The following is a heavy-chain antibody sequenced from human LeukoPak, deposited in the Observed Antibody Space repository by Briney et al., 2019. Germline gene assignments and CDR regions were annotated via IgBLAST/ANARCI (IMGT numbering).Heavy chain of an antibody. V-gene: IGHV3-23*01. CDR2: ISGSGGST. CDR3: AKPLGSGSYSNWYFDL. D-gene: IGHD3-10*02. J-gene: IGHJ2*01. CDR1: GFTFSSYA. Sequence: PGGSLRLSCAASGFTFSSYAMIWVRQAPGKGLEWVSTISGSGGSTLYADSVRGRFTISRDNSKYTLSLQMNNLRAENTAVYSCAKPLGSGSYSNWYFDLWGRGTLVTVSS.